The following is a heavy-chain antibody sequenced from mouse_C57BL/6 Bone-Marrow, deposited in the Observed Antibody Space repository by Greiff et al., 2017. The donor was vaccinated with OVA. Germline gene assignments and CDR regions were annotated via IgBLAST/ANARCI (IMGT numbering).Heavy chain of an antibody. Sequence: QVQLKESGAELVKPGASVKLSCKASGYTFTSYWMHWVKQRPGRGLEWIGRIDPNSGGTKYNEKFKSKATLTVDKPSSTAYRQLSSLTSEDSAVYYCAREKDHYYGSSWLAYGGQGTLVTVSA. D-gene: IGHD1-1*01. V-gene: IGHV1-72*01. CDR3: AREKDHYYGSSWLAY. CDR2: IDPNSGGT. CDR1: GYTFTSYW. J-gene: IGHJ3*01.